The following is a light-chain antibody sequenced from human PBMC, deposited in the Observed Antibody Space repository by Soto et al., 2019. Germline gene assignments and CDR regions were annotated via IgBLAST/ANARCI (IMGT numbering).Light chain of an antibody. CDR3: QQYGSSGT. CDR1: QSASST. CDR2: GAS. J-gene: IGKJ1*01. V-gene: IGKV3-20*01. Sequence: EIVMTQSPATLSVSPGERATLSCRASQSASSTVAWYQQKPGQAPRLLIFGASARATRIPTRFSGTGSGTDFTITISRLEPEDFAVYYCQQYGSSGTFGQGTKVDIK.